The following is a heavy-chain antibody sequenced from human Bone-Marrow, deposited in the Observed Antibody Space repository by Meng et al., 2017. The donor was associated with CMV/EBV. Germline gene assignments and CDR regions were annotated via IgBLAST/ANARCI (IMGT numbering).Heavy chain of an antibody. D-gene: IGHD3-10*01. J-gene: IGHJ5*02. CDR3: ARGKLLWFGEFPWFDP. CDR2: INHSGST. Sequence: YGGSFSSYYWSWIRQHPGKGLEWIGEINHSGSTNYNPSLKSRVTISVDTSKNQFSLKLSSVTAADTAVYYCARGKLLWFGEFPWFDPWGQGTLVTVSS. V-gene: IGHV4-34*01. CDR1: GGSFSSYY.